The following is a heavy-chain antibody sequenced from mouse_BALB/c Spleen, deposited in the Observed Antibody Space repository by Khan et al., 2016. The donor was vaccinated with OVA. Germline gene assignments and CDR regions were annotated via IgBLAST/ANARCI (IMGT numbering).Heavy chain of an antibody. CDR1: GYTLTSYW. CDR3: ARLLSNFDY. Sequence: QVRLQQSGAELVNPGASVNLSCKASGYTLTSYWMHWVKQRPGQGLEWIGEINPSNGRTNYHEKFKSKATLTVDKSSSTDYMQLSSPTSEDSAVYYCARLLSNFDYWGQGTTLTVSS. J-gene: IGHJ2*01. V-gene: IGHV1S81*02. D-gene: IGHD2-1*01. CDR2: INPSNGRT.